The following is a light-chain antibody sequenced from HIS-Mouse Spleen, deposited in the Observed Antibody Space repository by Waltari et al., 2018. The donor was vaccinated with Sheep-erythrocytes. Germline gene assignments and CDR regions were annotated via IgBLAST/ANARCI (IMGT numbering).Light chain of an antibody. J-gene: IGKJ2*01. Sequence: DNQMPQSPSSVSASVGVRVTIPCRASQRISSRLARYHQRPGTAPKLLIYAESSLQRGVPCRVSGTGSGTDFTLTICSLQPDDFATYDCQHANSFPYTFGQGTKLEIK. V-gene: IGKV1-12*01. CDR1: QRISSR. CDR2: AES. CDR3: QHANSFPYT.